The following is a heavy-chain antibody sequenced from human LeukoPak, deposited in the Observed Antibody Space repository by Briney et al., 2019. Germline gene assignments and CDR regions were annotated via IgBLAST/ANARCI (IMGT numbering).Heavy chain of an antibody. CDR2: INHSGST. D-gene: IGHD3-10*01. CDR1: GGSFSGYY. J-gene: IGHJ6*02. CDR3: ARRLWFGALGGMDV. V-gene: IGHV4-34*01. Sequence: PSETLSLTCAVYGGSFSGYYWSWIRQPPGKGLEWIGEINHSGSTNYNSSLKSRVTISVDTSKNQFSLKLSSVTAADTAVYYCARRLWFGALGGMDVWGQGTTVTVSS.